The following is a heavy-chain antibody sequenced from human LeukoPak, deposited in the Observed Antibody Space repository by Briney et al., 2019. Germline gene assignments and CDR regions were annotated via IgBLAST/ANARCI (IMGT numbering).Heavy chain of an antibody. CDR1: GYSFTSYW. D-gene: IGHD6-13*01. V-gene: IGHV5-51*01. CDR3: ARGEHQLTFDY. J-gene: IGHJ4*02. CDR2: IYPGDSDT. Sequence: GESLKISCKGSGYSFTSYWIGWVRQMPGKGLERMGIIYPGDSDTRYSPPFQGQVTISADNSINTAYLQWSSLKASDTAMYYCARGEHQLTFDYWGQGTLVTVSS.